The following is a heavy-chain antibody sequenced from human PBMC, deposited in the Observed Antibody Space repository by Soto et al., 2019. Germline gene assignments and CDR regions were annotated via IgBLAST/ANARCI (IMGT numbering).Heavy chain of an antibody. Sequence: GGSLRLSCAASGFTFSSYAMSWVRQASGKGLEWVSTISGSGGSTYYADSVKGRFTISIDNSKNTLYLQMNSLRAEDTAVYYCAKALPLRSGAFDIWGQGTMVTVSS. V-gene: IGHV3-23*01. CDR1: GFTFSSYA. CDR2: ISGSGGST. J-gene: IGHJ3*02. D-gene: IGHD3-3*01. CDR3: AKALPLRSGAFDI.